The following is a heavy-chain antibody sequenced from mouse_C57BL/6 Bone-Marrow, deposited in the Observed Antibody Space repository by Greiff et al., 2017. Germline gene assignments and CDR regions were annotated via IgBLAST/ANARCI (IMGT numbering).Heavy chain of an antibody. CDR3: ARNDYDSYWYFDV. CDR2: IDPSDSYT. Sequence: QVQLQQPGAELVKPGASVKLSCKASGYTFTSYWMHWVKQRPGQGLEWIGEIDPSDSYTNYNQKFKGKSTLTVDKSSSTAYMQLSSLTSEDSAVYYCARNDYDSYWYFDVWGTGTTVTVSS. CDR1: GYTFTSYW. D-gene: IGHD2-4*01. J-gene: IGHJ1*03. V-gene: IGHV1-69*01.